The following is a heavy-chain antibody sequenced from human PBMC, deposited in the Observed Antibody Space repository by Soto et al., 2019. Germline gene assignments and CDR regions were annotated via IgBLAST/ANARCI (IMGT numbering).Heavy chain of an antibody. J-gene: IGHJ5*02. CDR3: ASHDPGARFDP. D-gene: IGHD1-1*01. CDR1: RYIFTAYF. Sequence: QVQLVQSGAEVKKPGASVKVSCKAPRYIFTAYFMHWVRQAPGQGLEWLGWINPNNGATHYGLSFQGRVTMTRDTSISTAYMELSSLRSDDTAVYFCASHDPGARFDPWGQGTLVIVSS. V-gene: IGHV1-2*02. CDR2: INPNNGAT.